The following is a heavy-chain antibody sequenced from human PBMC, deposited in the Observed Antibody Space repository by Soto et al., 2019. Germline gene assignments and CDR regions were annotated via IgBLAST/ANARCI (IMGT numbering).Heavy chain of an antibody. CDR3: ARAVVVPAALVSDWFDP. V-gene: IGHV1-69*02. J-gene: IGHJ5*02. Sequence: SVKVSCKASGGTFSSYTISWVRQAPGQGLEWMGRIIPVLGIANYAQKFQGRVTITADKSTSTAYMELSSLRSEDTAVYYCARAVVVPAALVSDWFDPWGQGTLVTVSS. CDR1: GGTFSSYT. CDR2: IIPVLGIA. D-gene: IGHD2-2*01.